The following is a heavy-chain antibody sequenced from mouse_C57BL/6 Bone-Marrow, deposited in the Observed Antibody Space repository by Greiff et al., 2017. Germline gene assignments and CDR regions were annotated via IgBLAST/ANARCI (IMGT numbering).Heavy chain of an antibody. Sequence: QVQLQQSGAELVRPGTSVKMSCKASGYTFTNYWTGWAKQRPGHGLEWIGDIYPGGGYTNYNEKFKGKATLTADKSSSTAYMQFSSLTSEDSAIYYCARWGEEYAMDYWGQGTSVTVSS. CDR3: ARWGEEYAMDY. CDR2: IYPGGGYT. V-gene: IGHV1-63*01. J-gene: IGHJ4*01. CDR1: GYTFTNYW.